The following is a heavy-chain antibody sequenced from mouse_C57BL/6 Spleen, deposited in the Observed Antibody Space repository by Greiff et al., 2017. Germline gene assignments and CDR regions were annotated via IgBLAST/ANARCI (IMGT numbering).Heavy chain of an antibody. CDR2: ISSGGSYT. Sequence: EVKVVESGGDLVKPGGSLKLSCAASGFTFSSYGMSWVRQTPDKRLEWVATISSGGSYTYYPDSVKGRFTISRDNAKNTLYLQMSSLKSEDTAMYYCARPYYDEDWFAYWGQGTLVTVSA. J-gene: IGHJ3*01. D-gene: IGHD2-4*01. CDR3: ARPYYDEDWFAY. V-gene: IGHV5-6*01. CDR1: GFTFSSYG.